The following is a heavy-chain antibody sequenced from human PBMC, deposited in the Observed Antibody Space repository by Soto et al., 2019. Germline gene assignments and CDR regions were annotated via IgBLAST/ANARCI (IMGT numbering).Heavy chain of an antibody. CDR1: GGTFSSYA. J-gene: IGHJ3*02. V-gene: IGHV1-69*05. CDR3: ARVVVRIAAAGNAFDI. Sequence: SVKVSCKASGGTFSSYAISCVRQAPGQGLEWMGGIIPIFGTANYAQKLQGRVTMTTDTSTSTAYMELRSLRSDDTAVYYCARVVVRIAAAGNAFDIWGQGTMVTVSS. CDR2: IIPIFGTA. D-gene: IGHD6-13*01.